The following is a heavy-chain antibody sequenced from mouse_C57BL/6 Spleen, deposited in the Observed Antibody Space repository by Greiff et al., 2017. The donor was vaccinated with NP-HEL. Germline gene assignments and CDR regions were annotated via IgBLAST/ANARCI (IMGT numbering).Heavy chain of an antibody. CDR3: ARNYYGSSYPFDY. CDR2: INPSTGGT. CDR1: GYSFTGYY. Sequence: EVQLQQSGPELVKPGASVKISCKASGYSFTGYYMNWVKQSPEKSLEWIGEINPSTGGTTYNQKFKAKATVTVDKSSSTAYMQLKSLTSEDSAVYYCARNYYGSSYPFDYWGQGTTLTVSS. J-gene: IGHJ2*01. V-gene: IGHV1-42*01. D-gene: IGHD1-1*01.